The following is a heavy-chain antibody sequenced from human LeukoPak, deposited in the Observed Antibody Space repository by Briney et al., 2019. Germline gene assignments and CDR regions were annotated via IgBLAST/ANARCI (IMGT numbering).Heavy chain of an antibody. CDR2: IYYSGST. V-gene: IGHV4-31*03. D-gene: IGHD3-22*01. J-gene: IGHJ3*02. CDR1: GGSIGSGGYY. CDR3: ARGGLVTMVVVVGAFDI. Sequence: SQTLSLTCTVSGGSIGSGGYYWSWIRQHPGKGLEWIGYIYYSGSTYYNPSLKSRVTISVDTSKNQFSLKLSSVTAADTAVYYCARGGLVTMVVVVGAFDIWGQGTMVTVSS.